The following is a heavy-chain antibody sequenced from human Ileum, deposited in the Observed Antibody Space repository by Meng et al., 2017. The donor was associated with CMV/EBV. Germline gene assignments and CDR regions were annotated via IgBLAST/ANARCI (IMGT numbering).Heavy chain of an antibody. CDR2: IYPVDSGT. CDR3: ARHGGNIALDH. CDR1: GYSFPSYW. V-gene: IGHV5-51*01. D-gene: IGHD6-13*01. J-gene: IGHJ5*02. Sequence: CQGSGYSFPSYWIGWVRQMPGKGLGWMGIIYPVDSGTRYSPSFQGQVTISADKSISTAYLQWSSLKASDTAMYYCARHGGNIALDHWGQGTLVTVSS.